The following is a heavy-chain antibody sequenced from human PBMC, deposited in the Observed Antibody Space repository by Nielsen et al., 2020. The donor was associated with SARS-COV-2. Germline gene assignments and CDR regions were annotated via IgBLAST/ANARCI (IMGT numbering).Heavy chain of an antibody. CDR3: ARMDAATDF. D-gene: IGHD2-15*01. J-gene: IGHJ4*02. Sequence: SETLSLTCTVSGGSINDYYWNWIRQPPGKGLEWVGYVYYTGGTSYNPSLKSRVTISLDTSKKQFSLRLTSVTPADTAIYYCARMDAATDFWGQGTLVTVSP. CDR1: GGSINDYY. V-gene: IGHV4-59*08. CDR2: VYYTGGT.